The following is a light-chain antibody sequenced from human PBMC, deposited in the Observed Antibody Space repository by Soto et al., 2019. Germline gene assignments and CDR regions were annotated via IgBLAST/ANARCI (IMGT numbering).Light chain of an antibody. CDR3: QQRSNWPPIT. CDR1: QSVTNSY. CDR2: EAA. Sequence: VWPQSPGTLSLSPGARFTLSCTASQSVTNSYVAWYQQKPGQAPRLLIYEAATRATGIPARFSGSGSCTDFSLTISRLETEDFAVYDCQQRSNWPPITFGQGTRLEIK. J-gene: IGKJ5*01. V-gene: IGKV3D-20*02.